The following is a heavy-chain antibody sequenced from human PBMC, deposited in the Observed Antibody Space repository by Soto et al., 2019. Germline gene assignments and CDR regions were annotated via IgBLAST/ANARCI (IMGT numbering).Heavy chain of an antibody. J-gene: IGHJ3*02. CDR2: IYYTGRT. D-gene: IGHD6-13*01. CDR3: ARHVGSNWFWAFDI. CDR1: GCSISGYF. Sequence: SETLSLTCTVSGCSISGYFWSWIRQTPGKGPEWIGCIYYTGRTFYNPSLKSRVTISVDTSKNQFSLNLRSVTAADTALYYCARHVGSNWFWAFDIWGQGTMVTVS. V-gene: IGHV4-59*08.